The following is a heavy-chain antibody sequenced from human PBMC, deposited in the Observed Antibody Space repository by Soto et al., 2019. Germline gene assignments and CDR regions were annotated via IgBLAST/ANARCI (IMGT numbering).Heavy chain of an antibody. CDR2: ISYDGSHK. J-gene: IGHJ4*02. CDR3: AKDGAPRYCGRSSCRLVGAY. V-gene: IGHV3-30*18. CDR1: GFTFSNYG. D-gene: IGHD2-15*01. Sequence: QVQLVESGGGVVQPGRSLRLSCAGSGFTFSNYGLHWVRQAPGKGLEWVAVISYDGSHKYYADSVKGRFTISRDNTNYMLYLQMDSMRAEDTAVYYCAKDGAPRYCGRSSCRLVGAYWGQVTLVTVAS.